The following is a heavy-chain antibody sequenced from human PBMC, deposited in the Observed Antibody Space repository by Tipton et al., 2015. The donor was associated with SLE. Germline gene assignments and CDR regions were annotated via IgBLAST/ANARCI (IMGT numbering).Heavy chain of an antibody. Sequence: GLVKPSETLSLNCYVSGGSISSYYWSWIRQSPGGGLEWIGYIYFTGNTDYNPSLKSRVTMSVDTSKSQFSLELSSVTAADTAVYYCARAVYYYDSSGYYLPTYYGMDVWGQGTTVTVSS. CDR2: IYFTGNT. V-gene: IGHV4-59*01. CDR3: ARAVYYYDSSGYYLPTYYGMDV. CDR1: GGSISSYY. J-gene: IGHJ6*02. D-gene: IGHD3-22*01.